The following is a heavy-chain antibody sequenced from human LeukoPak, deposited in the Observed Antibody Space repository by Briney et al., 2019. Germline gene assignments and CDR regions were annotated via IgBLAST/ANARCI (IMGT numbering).Heavy chain of an antibody. CDR3: ARERYYDRSRYFDY. Sequence: GASVKVSCKASGFTFTTYGISWVRQATGQGLEWMGWMDPNSGNTGYAQKFQGRVTMTRNTSISTAYMELSSLRSEDTAVYYCARERYYDRSRYFDYWGQGTLVTVSS. D-gene: IGHD3-22*01. CDR2: MDPNSGNT. V-gene: IGHV1-8*02. J-gene: IGHJ4*02. CDR1: GFTFTTYG.